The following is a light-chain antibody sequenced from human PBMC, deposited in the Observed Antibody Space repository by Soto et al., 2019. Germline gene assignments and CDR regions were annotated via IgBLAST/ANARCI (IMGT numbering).Light chain of an antibody. CDR1: QSVSSTY. CDR2: GTS. CDR3: QQYGNSRFT. J-gene: IGKJ3*01. V-gene: IGKV3-20*01. Sequence: EIVLTQSPGTLSLSPGERATLSCRASQSVSSTYLAWYQQKPGQAPRLLIHGTSSRATGIPDRFSGSGSGTDFTLTISRLEPEDCAVYYCQQYGNSRFTFGPGTKVDVK.